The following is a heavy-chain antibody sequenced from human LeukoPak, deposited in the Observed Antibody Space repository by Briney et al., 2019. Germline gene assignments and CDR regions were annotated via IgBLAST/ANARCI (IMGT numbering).Heavy chain of an antibody. Sequence: PGGCLRLSSAASGFTFSSVWMSWVRHAPGKGLGWVAKIKQVGGEKYTADSARGRFTFSRDNAKNSLYLQMNSLRAEDTAVYACARGGDGYSYGHYFDYWGQGTLVTVSS. CDR3: ARGGDGYSYGHYFDY. CDR2: IKQVGGEK. J-gene: IGHJ4*02. V-gene: IGHV3-7*01. D-gene: IGHD5-18*01. CDR1: GFTFSSVW.